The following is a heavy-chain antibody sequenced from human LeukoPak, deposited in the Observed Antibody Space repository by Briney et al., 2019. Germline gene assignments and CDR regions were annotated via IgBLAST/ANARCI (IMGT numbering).Heavy chain of an antibody. CDR1: GGSISGYY. J-gene: IGHJ3*02. V-gene: IGHV4-34*01. CDR2: INHSGST. D-gene: IGHD6-13*01. Sequence: PSETLSLTCTVSGGSISGYYWSWIRQPPGKGLEWIGEINHSGSTNYNPSLKSRVTISVDTSKNQFSLKLSSVTAADTAVYYCARAGAAAGTRLGFAFDIWGQGTMVTVSS. CDR3: ARAGAAAGTRLGFAFDI.